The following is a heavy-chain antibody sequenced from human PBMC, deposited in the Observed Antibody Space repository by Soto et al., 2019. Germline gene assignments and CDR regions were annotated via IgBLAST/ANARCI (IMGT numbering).Heavy chain of an antibody. CDR3: TTDPYPFQSRMNAFDI. J-gene: IGHJ3*02. CDR1: GFTFSGHY. CDR2: TKSKTDGGTT. V-gene: IGHV3-15*01. Sequence: GGSLRLSCAASGFTFSGHYMDWFRQAPGKGLEWVGRTKSKTDGGTTDYAAPVKGRFIISRDDSKNTLSLQMNSLRTEDTAVYYCTTDPYPFQSRMNAFDIWGQGTMVTVSS.